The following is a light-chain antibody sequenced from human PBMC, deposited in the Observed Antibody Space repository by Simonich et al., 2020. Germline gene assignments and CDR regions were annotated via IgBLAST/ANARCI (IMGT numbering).Light chain of an antibody. V-gene: IGLV2-14*03. CDR1: SSDVGGDNY. CDR2: DVR. CDR3: SSYTSSSTLV. J-gene: IGLJ2*01. Sequence: QSAPTQPASVSGSPGQSITISCHGTSSDVGGDNYVSWYQHHPGKAPKLMIYDVRKRPSGVSNRFSGSKSGNTASLTISGLQAEDEADYYCSSYTSSSTLVFGGGTKLTVL.